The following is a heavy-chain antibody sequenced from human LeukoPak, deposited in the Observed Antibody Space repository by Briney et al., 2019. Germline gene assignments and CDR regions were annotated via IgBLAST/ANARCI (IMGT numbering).Heavy chain of an antibody. CDR1: GFSFSSYS. CDR2: ISSSSSTI. Sequence: GGSLRLSCAASGFSFSSYSMNWVRQAPGKGLEWVSYISSSSSTIYYADSVKGRFTISRDNAKNSLYLQMNSLRAEDTAVYYCASQYLGYCSGGSCFENDYWGQGTLVTVSS. V-gene: IGHV3-48*01. J-gene: IGHJ4*02. D-gene: IGHD2-15*01. CDR3: ASQYLGYCSGGSCFENDY.